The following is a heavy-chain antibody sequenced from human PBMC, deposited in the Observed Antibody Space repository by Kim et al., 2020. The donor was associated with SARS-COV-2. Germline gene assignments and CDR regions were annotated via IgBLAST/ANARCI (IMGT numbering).Heavy chain of an antibody. CDR2: ISSSGSTI. CDR3: ARDANLYSYASY. CDR1: GFTFSSYE. D-gene: IGHD5-18*01. J-gene: IGHJ4*02. Sequence: GGSLRLSCAASGFTFSSYEMNWVRQAPGKGLEWVSYISSSGSTIYYADSVKGRFTISRDNAKNSLYLQMNSLRAEDTAVYYCARDANLYSYASYWGQGTLVTVSS. V-gene: IGHV3-48*03.